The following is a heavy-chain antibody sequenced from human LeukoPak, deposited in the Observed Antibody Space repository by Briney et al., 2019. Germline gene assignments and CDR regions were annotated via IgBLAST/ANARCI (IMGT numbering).Heavy chain of an antibody. D-gene: IGHD5-24*01. CDR2: IYYSGRT. Sequence: SETLSLTCTVSGGSISSTSSYWGWIRQPPGKGLEWIGSIYYSGRTYYNPSLKSRVTISVDTSKNQFSLKLSSVTAADTAVYYCARGLRRDGYNFDYWGQGTLVTVSS. J-gene: IGHJ4*02. CDR1: GGSISSTSSY. CDR3: ARGLRRDGYNFDY. V-gene: IGHV4-39*07.